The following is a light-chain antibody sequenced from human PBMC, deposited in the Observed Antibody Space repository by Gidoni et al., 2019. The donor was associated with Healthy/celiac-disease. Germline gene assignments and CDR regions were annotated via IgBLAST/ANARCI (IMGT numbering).Light chain of an antibody. V-gene: IGKV3-11*01. CDR3: QQRSNWPPLYT. CDR2: DAS. CDR1: QSVNSN. J-gene: IGKJ2*01. Sequence: IVSTQSAATLSLSPGERATPSCRASQSVNSNLAWYQQKPGQAPRLLIYDASNRATGIPARFSGSGSGTDFTLTISSLEPEDFAVYYCQQRSNWPPLYTFGQGTKLEIK.